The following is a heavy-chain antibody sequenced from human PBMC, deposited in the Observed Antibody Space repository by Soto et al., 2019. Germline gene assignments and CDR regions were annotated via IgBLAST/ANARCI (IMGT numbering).Heavy chain of an antibody. D-gene: IGHD2-15*01. Sequence: SVKVSCKASGGTFSSYAISWVRQAPGQGLEWMGGIIPIFGTANYAQKFQGRVTITADESTSTAYMELSSLRSEDTAVYYFARVGTDIVTYGMDVWGQGTTVTVSS. J-gene: IGHJ6*02. CDR1: GGTFSSYA. CDR3: ARVGTDIVTYGMDV. CDR2: IIPIFGTA. V-gene: IGHV1-69*13.